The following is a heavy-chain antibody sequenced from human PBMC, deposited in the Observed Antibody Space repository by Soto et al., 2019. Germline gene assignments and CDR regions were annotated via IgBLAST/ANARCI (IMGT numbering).Heavy chain of an antibody. D-gene: IGHD2-15*01. CDR2: LSHSGTT. Sequence: QVQLQESGPGLVKPSGTLSLTCAVAGGSISDNWWSWVRQAPGKGLEWIGELSHSGTTYYNPSLKGRVIILVAKSASQISLTLRSVTAADTAVYYCARHVAVPRTRGFDYWGQGALVAVSS. J-gene: IGHJ4*02. V-gene: IGHV4-4*02. CDR1: GGSISDNW. CDR3: ARHVAVPRTRGFDY.